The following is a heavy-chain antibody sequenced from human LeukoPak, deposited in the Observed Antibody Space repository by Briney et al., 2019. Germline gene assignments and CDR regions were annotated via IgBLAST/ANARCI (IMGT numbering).Heavy chain of an antibody. V-gene: IGHV5-51*01. Sequence: GESLQISCKGSGYSFTSYWIGWVRQMPGKGLEWMGIIYPGDSDTRYSPSFRGQVTISADKSISTAYLQWSSLKASDTAMYYCARRIGYCSSTSCYSNWFDPWGQGTLVTVSS. CDR1: GYSFTSYW. D-gene: IGHD2-2*01. CDR2: IYPGDSDT. CDR3: ARRIGYCSSTSCYSNWFDP. J-gene: IGHJ5*02.